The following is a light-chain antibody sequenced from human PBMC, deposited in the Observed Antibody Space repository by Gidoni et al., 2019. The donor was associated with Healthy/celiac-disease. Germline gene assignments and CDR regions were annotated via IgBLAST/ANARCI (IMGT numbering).Light chain of an antibody. CDR2: AAS. V-gene: IGKV1-39*01. CDR3: QQSYSTLQET. CDR1: QSISSY. J-gene: IGKJ3*01. Sequence: DIQMTQSPSSLSASVGDRVTITCRASQSISSYLNWYQQKPGKAPKLLIYAASSLQSGVPSRFSGSGSGTDFTLTISSLQPEDFATYYCQQSYSTLQETFXPXTKVDIK.